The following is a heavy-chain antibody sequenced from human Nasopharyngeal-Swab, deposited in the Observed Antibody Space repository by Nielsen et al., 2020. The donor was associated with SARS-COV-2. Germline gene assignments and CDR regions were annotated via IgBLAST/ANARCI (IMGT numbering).Heavy chain of an antibody. D-gene: IGHD3-10*01. CDR3: ARGGYYGSGSYFHYYYGMDV. CDR1: GGTFSSYA. V-gene: IGHV1-69*13. CDR2: IIPIFGTA. Sequence: SVKVSCKASGGTFSSYAISWVRQAPGQGLEWMGGIIPIFGTANYTQKFQGRVTITADESTSTAYMELSSLRSEDTAVYYCARGGYYGSGSYFHYYYGMDVWGQGTTVTVSS. J-gene: IGHJ6*02.